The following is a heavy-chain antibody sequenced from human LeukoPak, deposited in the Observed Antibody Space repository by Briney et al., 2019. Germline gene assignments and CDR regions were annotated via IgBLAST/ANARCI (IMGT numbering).Heavy chain of an antibody. D-gene: IGHD3-9*01. CDR1: GGSISSGSYY. CDR2: IYTSGST. Sequence: SQTLSLTCTVSGGSISSGSYYWRWIRQPAGKGLEWIGRIYTSGSTNYNPSLKSRVTISVDTSKNQFSLKLSSVTAADTAVYYCAGDSYDILTQGGYFDYWGQGTLVTVSS. V-gene: IGHV4-61*02. CDR3: AGDSYDILTQGGYFDY. J-gene: IGHJ4*02.